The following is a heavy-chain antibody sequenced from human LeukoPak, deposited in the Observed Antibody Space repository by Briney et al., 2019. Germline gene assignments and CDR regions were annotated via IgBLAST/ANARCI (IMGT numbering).Heavy chain of an antibody. V-gene: IGHV1-2*02. D-gene: IGHD3-10*01. CDR3: ARERGSGTHLTYMDV. CDR1: GYTFTSFT. Sequence: ASVKVSCKASGYTFTSFTISWVRQAPGQGLEWMGWINPNSGGTNYAQKFRGRVTMTRDTSISTAYMELSRLTSDDTAVYYCARERGSGTHLTYMDVWGKGTTVTISS. J-gene: IGHJ6*03. CDR2: INPNSGGT.